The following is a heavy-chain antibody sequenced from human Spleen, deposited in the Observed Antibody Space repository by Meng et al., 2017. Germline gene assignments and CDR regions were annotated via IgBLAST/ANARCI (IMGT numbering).Heavy chain of an antibody. D-gene: IGHD3-10*01. V-gene: IGHV4-34*01. CDR1: GGSFSDYY. CDR3: AKDGWFGDHFDY. J-gene: IGHJ4*02. CDR2: ISESGST. Sequence: QVQLQQWGGGLLKPSETLSLTGVVSGGSFSDYYWSWIRQSPEKGLEWIGEISESGSTNYNPTLKSRVSISVDTSKSEFSLNVRSVTAADTAVYYCAKDGWFGDHFDYWGQGTLVTVSS.